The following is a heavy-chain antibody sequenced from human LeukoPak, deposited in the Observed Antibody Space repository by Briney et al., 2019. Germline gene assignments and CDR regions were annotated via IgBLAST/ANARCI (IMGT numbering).Heavy chain of an antibody. CDR1: GVTFSSYA. CDR3: AKDPVPGLRYFDWFGFDY. V-gene: IGHV3-23*01. CDR2: ISGSGGST. Sequence: GGSLRLSCAASGVTFSSYATSWVRQAPGKGLEWGSAISGSGGSTYYADSVKGPFTISRDNSKNTLYLKMNSLRAEDTAVYYCAKDPVPGLRYFDWFGFDYWGQGTLVTVSS. J-gene: IGHJ4*02. D-gene: IGHD3-9*01.